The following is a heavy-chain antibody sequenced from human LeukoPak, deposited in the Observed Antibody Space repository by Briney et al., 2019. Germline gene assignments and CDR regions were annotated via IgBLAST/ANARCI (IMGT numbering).Heavy chain of an antibody. V-gene: IGHV4-39*07. J-gene: IGHJ4*02. Sequence: SETLSLTCTVSGGSIRSSSYYWGCIRQPPGKGLEWIGSIHYNGSTCYNPSLESRVIMSVDTSKNQFSLKLTSVTAADTAMYYCVRDRGVPRPYYFDQWGQGTLDTVSS. CDR2: IHYNGST. CDR1: GGSIRSSSYY. D-gene: IGHD3-10*01. CDR3: VRDRGVPRPYYFDQ.